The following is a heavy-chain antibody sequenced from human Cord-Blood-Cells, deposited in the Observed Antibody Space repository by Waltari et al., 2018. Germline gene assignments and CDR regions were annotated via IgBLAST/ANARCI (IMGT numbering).Heavy chain of an antibody. D-gene: IGHD6-19*01. Sequence: QVQLVESGGGLVKPGGSLRLSCAASGFTFSDDYMSWIRQAPGKGLEWVSYISSSSSYTNYADSVKGRFTISRDNAKNSLYLQMNSLRAEDTAVYYCARDSRIAVAGKGDWGIDYWGQGTLVTVSS. CDR2: ISSSSSYT. CDR1: GFTFSDDY. J-gene: IGHJ4*02. V-gene: IGHV3-11*05. CDR3: ARDSRIAVAGKGDWGIDY.